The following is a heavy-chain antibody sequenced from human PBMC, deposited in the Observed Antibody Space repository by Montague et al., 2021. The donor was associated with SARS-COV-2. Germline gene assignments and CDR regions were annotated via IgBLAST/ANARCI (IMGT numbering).Heavy chain of an antibody. V-gene: IGHV4-4*07. D-gene: IGHD3-10*01. CDR1: GDSITNHY. CDR3: ARDRFDFGAGRQGTIDY. Sequence: SETLSLTCSVSGDSITNHYWSWIRQPAGKGLEWIGRMHFTGKTTFSPFFSSRLTMSADTSKNQFSLKLTSVIAADTAIYFCARDRFDFGAGRQGTIDYWGQGTLVTVSS. CDR2: MHFTGKT. J-gene: IGHJ4*02.